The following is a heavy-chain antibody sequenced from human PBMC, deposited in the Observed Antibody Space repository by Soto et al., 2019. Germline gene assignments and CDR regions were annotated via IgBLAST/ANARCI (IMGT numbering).Heavy chain of an antibody. Sequence: TETLSLTCSVSGGSISSSSYYWGWFRQPPGMGLEWIGSIYYSGTTYYNPSLKSRVTISVDTSKNQFSLKLNSVTAADTAVYYCARNGIRPFYNYYGMDVWGQGTTVTVS. CDR2: IYYSGTT. J-gene: IGHJ6*02. D-gene: IGHD2-2*02. CDR3: ARNGIRPFYNYYGMDV. V-gene: IGHV4-39*01. CDR1: GGSISSSSYY.